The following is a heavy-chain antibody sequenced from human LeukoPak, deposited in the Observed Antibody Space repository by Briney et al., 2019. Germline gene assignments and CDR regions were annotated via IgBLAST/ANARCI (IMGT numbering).Heavy chain of an antibody. J-gene: IGHJ5*02. CDR3: ARDSSPPAQRTTTGFDP. V-gene: IGHV3-21*01. CDR2: ISSSSSYI. Sequence: PGGSLRLSCAASGFTFSSYSMNWVRQAPGKRLEWVSSISSSSSYIYYADSVKGRFTISRDNAKNSLYLQMNSLRAEDTAVYYCARDSSPPAQRTTTGFDPWGQGTLVTVSS. D-gene: IGHD1-1*01. CDR1: GFTFSSYS.